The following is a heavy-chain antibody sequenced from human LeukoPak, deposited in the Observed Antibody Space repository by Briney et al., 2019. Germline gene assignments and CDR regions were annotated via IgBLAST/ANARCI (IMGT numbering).Heavy chain of an antibody. CDR2: INHSGST. CDR3: AGGRTIFGVVTMQNFDY. CDR1: GGSFSGYY. Sequence: SETLSLTCAVYGGSFSGYYWSWIRQPPGKGLEWIGEINHSGSTNYNPSLKSRVTISVDTSKNQFSLKLSSVTAADTAVYYCAGGRTIFGVVTMQNFDYWGQGTLVTVSS. J-gene: IGHJ4*02. D-gene: IGHD3-3*01. V-gene: IGHV4-34*01.